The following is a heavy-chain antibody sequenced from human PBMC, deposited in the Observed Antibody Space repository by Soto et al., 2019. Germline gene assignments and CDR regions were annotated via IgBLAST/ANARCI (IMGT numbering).Heavy chain of an antibody. D-gene: IGHD6-13*01. J-gene: IGHJ5*02. CDR3: ARVRFPIAAAEVGGNWFDP. CDR1: GGSISSYY. CDR2: IYYSGST. V-gene: IGHV4-59*01. Sequence: SETLSLTCTVSGGSISSYYWSWIRQPPGKGLEWIGYIYYSGSTNYNPSLKSRVTISVDTSKNQFSLKLSSVTAADTAVYYCARVRFPIAAAEVGGNWFDPWGQGTLVTVSS.